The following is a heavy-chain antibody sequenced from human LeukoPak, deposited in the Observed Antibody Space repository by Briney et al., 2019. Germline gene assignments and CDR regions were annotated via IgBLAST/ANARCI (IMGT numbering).Heavy chain of an antibody. J-gene: IGHJ5*02. CDR2: IWCDGSNK. Sequence: GGSLRLSCAASGFTFSSYGMHWVRQAPGKGLEWVAVIWCDGSNKYYADSVKGRFTISRDNSKNTLYLQMNSLRAEDTAVYYCAKDSYRSSNWFDPWGQGTLVTVSS. V-gene: IGHV3-33*06. CDR3: AKDSYRSSNWFDP. CDR1: GFTFSSYG. D-gene: IGHD6-6*01.